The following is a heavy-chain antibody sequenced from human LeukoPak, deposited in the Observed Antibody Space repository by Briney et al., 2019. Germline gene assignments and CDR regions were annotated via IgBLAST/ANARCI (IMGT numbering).Heavy chain of an antibody. CDR1: GFTLSSYW. Sequence: GGSLRLSCAASGFTLSSYWMNCVRQAPGEGLVWVSRINTDATTIRYADSVKGRFTISRDNARNTLYLQMSSLRGEDTAIYYCARVASRGWHHSFDLWGQGAMVTVSS. CDR3: ARVASRGWHHSFDL. V-gene: IGHV3-74*01. D-gene: IGHD6-19*01. J-gene: IGHJ3*01. CDR2: INTDATTI.